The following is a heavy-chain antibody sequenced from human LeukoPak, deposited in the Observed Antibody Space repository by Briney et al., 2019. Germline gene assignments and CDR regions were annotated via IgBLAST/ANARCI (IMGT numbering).Heavy chain of an antibody. J-gene: IGHJ4*02. Sequence: GASVKVSCKASGYTFTTYGISWVRQAPGQGLEWMGWISAYNGNTNYAQKFQDRVTMTTDTSTSTVYMEVRSLRSDDTAVYYCARDVTLGNFDYWGQGILVIVSS. CDR3: ARDVTLGNFDY. CDR1: GYTFTTYG. D-gene: IGHD3-16*01. V-gene: IGHV1-18*01. CDR2: ISAYNGNT.